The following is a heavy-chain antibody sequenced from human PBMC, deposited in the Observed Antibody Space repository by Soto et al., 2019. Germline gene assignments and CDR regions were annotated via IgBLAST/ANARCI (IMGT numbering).Heavy chain of an antibody. D-gene: IGHD6-13*01. Sequence: GGSLRLSCAASGFTFSSYAMSWVRQAPGKGLEWVSAISGSGGSTYYADSVKGRFTISRDNSKNTLYLQMNSLRAEDTAVYYCARDYSNGAAAGPNWFDPWGQGTLVTVSS. J-gene: IGHJ5*02. CDR2: ISGSGGST. CDR3: ARDYSNGAAAGPNWFDP. V-gene: IGHV3-23*01. CDR1: GFTFSSYA.